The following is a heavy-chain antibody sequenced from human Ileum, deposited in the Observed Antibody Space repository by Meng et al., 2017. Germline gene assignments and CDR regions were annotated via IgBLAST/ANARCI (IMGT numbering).Heavy chain of an antibody. J-gene: IGHJ4*02. V-gene: IGHV4-4*02. CDR2: MNLGGSP. Sequence: QGELQESGPVLVEPWGTLSLTCAVSGRSIGSSDWWSWVRQPPGKGLEWIAEMNLGGSPNYNPSLKSRVTMSVDKSNDHLSLQLTSVTAADTAVYYCAHIFDSWGQGTLVTVSS. CDR1: GRSIGSSDW. CDR3: AHIFDS.